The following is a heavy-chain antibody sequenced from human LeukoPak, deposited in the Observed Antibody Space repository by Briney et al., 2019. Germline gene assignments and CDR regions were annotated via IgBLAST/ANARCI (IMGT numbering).Heavy chain of an antibody. V-gene: IGHV3-7*01. CDR1: GFIFRSYW. CDR3: ATHHCLAGYPYFDH. D-gene: IGHD2-2*03. Sequence: GGSLRLSCAASGFIFRSYWLSWVRQAPGRGLEWVANIKQDGSDKYYVDSVKGRFTISRDNAKNTLYLQMDSLRAEDTAVYYCATHHCLAGYPYFDHWGQGTLVTVSS. CDR2: IKQDGSDK. J-gene: IGHJ4*02.